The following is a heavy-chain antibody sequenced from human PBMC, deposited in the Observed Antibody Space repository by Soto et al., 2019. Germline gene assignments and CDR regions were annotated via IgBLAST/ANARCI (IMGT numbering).Heavy chain of an antibody. CDR2: IRNSGGTT. D-gene: IGHD3-22*01. CDR3: AKDKTMIVVTNLFDY. CDR1: GFTFSSYA. J-gene: IGHJ4*02. V-gene: IGHV3-23*01. Sequence: PGGSLRLSCAASGFTFSSYAMSWVRQAPGKGLEWVSSIRNSGGTTYYADSVKGRFTISRDNSKNTLYLQMKSLRAEDSAIYYCAKDKTMIVVTNLFDYWGQGTLVTV.